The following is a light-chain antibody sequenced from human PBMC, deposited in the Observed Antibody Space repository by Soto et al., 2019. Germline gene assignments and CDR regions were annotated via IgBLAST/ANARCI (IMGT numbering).Light chain of an antibody. J-gene: IGLJ3*02. V-gene: IGLV2-14*01. CDR3: YSYTSSNTPV. CDR1: SRDVGGYNY. CDR2: EVS. Sequence: ALTQPASVSGSPGQSITISCTGTSRDVGGYNYVSWYQQHPGKAPKLMIYEVSNRPSGVSNRFSGSKSANTASLTISGLQAEDEADYYCYSYTSSNTPVFGGGTKLTVL.